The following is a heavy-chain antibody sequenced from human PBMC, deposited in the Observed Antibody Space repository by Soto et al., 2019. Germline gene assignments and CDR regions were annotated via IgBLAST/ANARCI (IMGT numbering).Heavy chain of an antibody. CDR2: INHSGST. CDR3: ARGRGEGVVVPAASFDP. CDR1: GVSFSGYY. V-gene: IGHV4-34*01. Sequence: ETRCPTCGVYGVSFSGYYWSWFRQPPGKGLEWSGGINHSGSTNYNPSLKSRVTISVDTSKNQFSLKRRSVNASDTAVYYCARGRGEGVVVPAASFDPWGQGTLVTVYS. J-gene: IGHJ5*02. D-gene: IGHD2-2*01.